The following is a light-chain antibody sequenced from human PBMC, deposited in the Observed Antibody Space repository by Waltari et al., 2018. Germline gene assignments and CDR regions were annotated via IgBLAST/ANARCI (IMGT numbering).Light chain of an antibody. J-gene: IGKJ2*01. CDR3: QQYDNLPPYT. V-gene: IGKV1-33*01. CDR2: DAS. Sequence: DIQMTRSPSSLSASVGDRVTITCQVSQDISNYLNWYQQKPGKAPKLLIYDASNLETGVPSRFSGSGSGTDFTFTISSLQPEDIATYYCQQYDNLPPYTFGQGTKLEIK. CDR1: QDISNY.